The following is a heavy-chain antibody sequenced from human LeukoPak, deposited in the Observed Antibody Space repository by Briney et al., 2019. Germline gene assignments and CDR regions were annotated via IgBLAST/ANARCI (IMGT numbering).Heavy chain of an antibody. CDR3: ARVHTAGTKPNPNRDADC. J-gene: IGHJ4*02. D-gene: IGHD6-13*01. V-gene: IGHV1-46*01. Sequence: ASVKVSCKASGYTFTSYYMHWVRQAPGQGLEWMGIINPSGGSTSYAQKFQGRVTMTRDTSTSTVYMELSSLRSEDTAVYYCARVHTAGTKPNPNRDADCWGQGTLVTVSS. CDR1: GYTFTSYY. CDR2: INPSGGST.